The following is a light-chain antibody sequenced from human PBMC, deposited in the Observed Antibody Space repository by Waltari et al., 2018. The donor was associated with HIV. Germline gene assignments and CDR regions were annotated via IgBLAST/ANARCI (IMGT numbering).Light chain of an antibody. J-gene: IGLJ2*01. Sequence: QSALTHPASVSGSPGQSITISRTGTSSDVGGYNYVSWYQQQPGKAPQLMIYEVSNRPSGVSNRFSGSKSGNTASLTISGLQAEDEADYYCSSYTSSSSVVFGGGTKLTVL. V-gene: IGLV2-14*01. CDR2: EVS. CDR1: SSDVGGYNY. CDR3: SSYTSSSSVV.